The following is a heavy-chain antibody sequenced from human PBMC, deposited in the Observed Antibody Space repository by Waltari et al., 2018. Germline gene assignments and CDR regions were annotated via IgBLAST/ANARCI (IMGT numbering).Heavy chain of an antibody. Sequence: EVQLVQSGAEVKKPGATVKISCKVSGYTFTDYYMHWVQQAPGKGLEWLGLVDPEEGETIYAEKFQGRVAITADTSTDTAYMELGSLRSEATAVYYCATMTRLSGSYTVGYWGHGTLVTVSS. V-gene: IGHV1-69-2*01. CDR2: VDPEEGET. CDR1: GYTFTDYY. CDR3: ATMTRLSGSYTVGY. J-gene: IGHJ4*01. D-gene: IGHD1-26*01.